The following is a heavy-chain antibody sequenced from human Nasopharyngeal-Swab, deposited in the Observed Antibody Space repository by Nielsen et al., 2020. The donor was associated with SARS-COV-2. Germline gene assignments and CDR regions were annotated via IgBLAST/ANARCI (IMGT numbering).Heavy chain of an antibody. CDR2: IYYSGST. Sequence: RQAPGKGLEWNGYIYYSGSTYDNPSRKSRVTITVDTSRNQFSLRLSSVTAADTAVYYCARGHRRTTVTNYRYFDLWGRGTLVTVSS. D-gene: IGHD4-17*01. J-gene: IGHJ2*01. V-gene: IGHV4-30-2*04. CDR3: ARGHRRTTVTNYRYFDL.